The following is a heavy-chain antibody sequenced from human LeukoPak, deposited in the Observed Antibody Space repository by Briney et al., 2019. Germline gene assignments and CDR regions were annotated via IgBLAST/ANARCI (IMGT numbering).Heavy chain of an antibody. CDR2: IYPGDSDT. D-gene: IGHD2-8*01. CDR3: ARSSGLYARIDS. CDR1: GYNFTTYW. V-gene: IGHV5-51*01. Sequence: GESLKISCKGSGYNFTTYWIGWVRQMPGRGLEWMGIIYPGDSDTRYSPSFQGQVTISADKSINTAYLQWRSLKASDTAMYYCARSSGLYARIDSWGQGTLVTVSS. J-gene: IGHJ5*01.